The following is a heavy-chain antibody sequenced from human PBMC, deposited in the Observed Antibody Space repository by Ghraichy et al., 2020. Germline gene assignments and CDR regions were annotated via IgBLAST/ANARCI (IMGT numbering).Heavy chain of an antibody. CDR2: IYYSGST. V-gene: IGHV4-61*01. CDR1: GGSVSSGSYY. Sequence: SETLSLTCTVSGGSVSSGSYYWSWIRQPPGKGLEWIGYIYYSGSTNYNPSLKSRVTISVDTSKNQFSLKLSSVTAADTAVYYCARAPAYHYYDSSGYPTAWFDPWGQGTLVTVSS. J-gene: IGHJ5*02. D-gene: IGHD3-22*01. CDR3: ARAPAYHYYDSSGYPTAWFDP.